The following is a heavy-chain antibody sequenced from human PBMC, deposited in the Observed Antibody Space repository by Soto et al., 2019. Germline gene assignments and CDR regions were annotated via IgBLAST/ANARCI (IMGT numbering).Heavy chain of an antibody. D-gene: IGHD2-15*01. CDR1: GGSFSGYY. CDR2: INHSGST. Sequence: QVQLQQWGAGLLKPSETLSLTCAVYGGSFSGYYWSWIRQPPGKGLEWIGEINHSGSTNYNPSLKSRVTISVDTSKNQFSLKLSSVTAADTAVYYCARAAPRYCSGNSCYCGRDYWGQGTLVTVSS. CDR3: ARAAPRYCSGNSCYCGRDY. V-gene: IGHV4-34*01. J-gene: IGHJ4*02.